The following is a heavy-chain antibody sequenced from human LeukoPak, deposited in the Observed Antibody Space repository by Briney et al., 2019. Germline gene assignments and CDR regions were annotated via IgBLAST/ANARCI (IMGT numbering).Heavy chain of an antibody. V-gene: IGHV4-34*01. CDR2: INHSGST. Sequence: SETLSITCAVYGGSFSGYYWSWIRQPPGKGLEWIGEINHSGSTNYNPSLKSRVTISVDTSKNQFSLKLSSVTAADTAVYYCARGKGYSYGYGWFDPWGQGTLVTVSS. CDR3: ARGKGYSYGYGWFDP. D-gene: IGHD5-18*01. CDR1: GGSFSGYY. J-gene: IGHJ5*02.